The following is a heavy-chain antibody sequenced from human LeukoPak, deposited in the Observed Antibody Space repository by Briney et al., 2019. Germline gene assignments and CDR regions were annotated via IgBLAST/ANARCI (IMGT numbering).Heavy chain of an antibody. CDR2: LNGDGSAT. V-gene: IGHV3-74*01. D-gene: IGHD1-26*01. CDR3: AKGAAGSYSMYDY. Sequence: GGSLRLSCAASGFTFSRYWMHWVRQAPGKGLVWVSRLNGDGSATTYADSVKGRFTISRDNAKNTVYLQMNSLRADDTAVYYCAKGAAGSYSMYDYWGQGTLVTVSS. CDR1: GFTFSRYW. J-gene: IGHJ4*02.